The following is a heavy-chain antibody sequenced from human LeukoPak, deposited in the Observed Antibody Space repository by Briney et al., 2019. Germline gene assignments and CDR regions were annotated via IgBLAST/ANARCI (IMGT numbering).Heavy chain of an antibody. Sequence: SETLSLTCTVSGGSISSYYWSWIRQPPGKGLEWIGYIYYSGSTNYNPSLKSRVTISVDTSKNQFSLKLSSVTAADTAVYYCARGSGYSGYANRGGLGYWGQGTLVTVSS. J-gene: IGHJ4*02. CDR2: IYYSGST. CDR1: GGSISSYY. V-gene: IGHV4-59*01. D-gene: IGHD5-12*01. CDR3: ARGSGYSGYANRGGLGY.